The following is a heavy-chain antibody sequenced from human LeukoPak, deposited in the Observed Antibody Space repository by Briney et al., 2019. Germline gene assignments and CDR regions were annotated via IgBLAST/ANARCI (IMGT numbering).Heavy chain of an antibody. V-gene: IGHV4-4*07. D-gene: IGHD2-21*01. CDR3: AGGGYCGADICAAGDAFDI. CDR2: IYTRGST. Sequence: SETLSLTCTVSGGSINNYYRSWIRQPAGKGLEWVLRIYTRGSTNYTTTRKSRVTMSVDTSRTRFSLKLSSVPAAQTAVYYSAGGGYCGADICAAGDAFDICGQETMVSVSS. J-gene: IGHJ3*02. CDR1: GGSINNYY.